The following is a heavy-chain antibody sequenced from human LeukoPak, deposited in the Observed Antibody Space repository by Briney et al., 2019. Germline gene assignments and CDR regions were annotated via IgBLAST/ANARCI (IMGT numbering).Heavy chain of an antibody. CDR1: GFTFSNYA. CDR2: ISGSGAST. Sequence: GGSLRLSCAASGFTFSNYAMNWVRQAPGKGLEWVSSISGSGASTYYADSLKGRFTISRDSSKNTLYLQMNSLRGEDPAVYYCAKGEVDYDTGGHYPSVDGMDVWGQGTTVTVSS. V-gene: IGHV3-23*01. J-gene: IGHJ6*02. D-gene: IGHD3-22*01. CDR3: AKGEVDYDTGGHYPSVDGMDV.